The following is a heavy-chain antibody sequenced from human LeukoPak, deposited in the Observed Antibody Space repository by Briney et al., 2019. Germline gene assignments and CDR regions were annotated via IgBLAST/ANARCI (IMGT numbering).Heavy chain of an antibody. Sequence: ASVKVSCKASGYTFTGYYMHWVRQAPGQGLEWMGRINPNSGGTNYAQKFQGRVTMTRDTSTSTVYMELSSLRSEDTAVYYCATDILTGANDYWGQGTLVTVSS. J-gene: IGHJ4*02. CDR1: GYTFTGYY. D-gene: IGHD3-9*01. CDR3: ATDILTGANDY. V-gene: IGHV1-2*06. CDR2: INPNSGGT.